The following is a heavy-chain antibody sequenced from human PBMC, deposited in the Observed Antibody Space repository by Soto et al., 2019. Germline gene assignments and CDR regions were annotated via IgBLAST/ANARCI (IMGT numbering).Heavy chain of an antibody. J-gene: IGHJ6*02. Sequence: QLQLQESGPGLVKPSETLSLTCNVPGGAINSETYYWAWIRQPPGKGLEWIGSIYYSGTTYYNPSLKSRVTISVDTSKNQFSLRLSSVTAADTAVYYCARQGNGYSYGMDVWGQGTTVTVSS. CDR2: IYYSGTT. D-gene: IGHD2-21*01. CDR3: ARQGNGYSYGMDV. V-gene: IGHV4-39*01. CDR1: GGAINSETYY.